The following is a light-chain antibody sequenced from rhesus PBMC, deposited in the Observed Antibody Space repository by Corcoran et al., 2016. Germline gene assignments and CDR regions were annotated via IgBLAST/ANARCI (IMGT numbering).Light chain of an antibody. CDR1: QGITND. Sequence: DIQMTQSPSSLSAFVGDRVTITCRASQGITNDLAWYQQKPGETPKLLIYEASSLQSGIPSRFSGSGSGTDFTLTISSLQPEDFATYYCQHYYSTPYSFGQGTKVEIK. CDR3: QHYYSTPYS. CDR2: EAS. V-gene: IGKV1-25*01. J-gene: IGKJ2*01.